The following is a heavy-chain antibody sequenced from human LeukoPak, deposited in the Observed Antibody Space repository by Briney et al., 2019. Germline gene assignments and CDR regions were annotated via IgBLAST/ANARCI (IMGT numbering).Heavy chain of an antibody. J-gene: IGHJ5*02. CDR2: ISAYNGNT. V-gene: IGHV1-18*04. CDR1: GYTFTSYY. D-gene: IGHD4-17*01. CDR3: ARDVRGDVNWFDP. Sequence: ASVKVSCKASGYTFTSYYMHWVRQAPGQGPEWMGWISAYNGNTNYAQKLQGRVTMTTDTSTSTAYMELRSLRSDDTAVYYCARDVRGDVNWFDPWGQGTLVTVSS.